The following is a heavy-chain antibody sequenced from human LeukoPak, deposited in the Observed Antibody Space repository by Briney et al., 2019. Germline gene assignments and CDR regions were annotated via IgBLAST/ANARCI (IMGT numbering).Heavy chain of an antibody. Sequence: GGSLRLSCAASGFTFTNYAMTWVRQAPGKGLEWVSAIARSGGYTYYADSVRGRFTISRDNSKNTLYLQMSSLRAEDTAVYYCAKLPAAGGDYVYMHSWGQGTLVTVSS. CDR2: IARSGGYT. CDR1: GFTFTNYA. V-gene: IGHV3-23*01. CDR3: AKLPAAGGDYVYMHS. J-gene: IGHJ4*02. D-gene: IGHD3-16*01.